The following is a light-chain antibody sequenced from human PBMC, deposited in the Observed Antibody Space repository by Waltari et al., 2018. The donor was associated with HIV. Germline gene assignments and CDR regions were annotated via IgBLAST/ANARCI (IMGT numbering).Light chain of an antibody. Sequence: QSALTHPASVSGSPGQETTFPCTGTRSDVGDLNFVSWYQQHPGKAPKLMIYDVSHRPSGVSDRFSGSKSGNTASLTISGLQADDEADYYCTSYASITSWVFGGGTKVTVL. CDR1: RSDVGDLNF. V-gene: IGLV2-14*03. CDR2: DVS. J-gene: IGLJ3*02. CDR3: TSYASITSWV.